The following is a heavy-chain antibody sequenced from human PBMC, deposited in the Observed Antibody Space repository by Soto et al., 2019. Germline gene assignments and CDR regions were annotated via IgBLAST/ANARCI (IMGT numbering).Heavy chain of an antibody. CDR3: ARRKAAAGTTGFDY. V-gene: IGHV1-2*04. CDR2: INPNSGGT. Sequence: SVKVSCNASGYTFTGYYMHWVRQAPVQGLEWMGWINPNSGGTNYAQKFQGWVTMTRDTSISTAYMELSRLRSDDTAVYYCARRKAAAGTTGFDYWGQGTLVTVSS. CDR1: GYTFTGYY. J-gene: IGHJ4*02. D-gene: IGHD6-13*01.